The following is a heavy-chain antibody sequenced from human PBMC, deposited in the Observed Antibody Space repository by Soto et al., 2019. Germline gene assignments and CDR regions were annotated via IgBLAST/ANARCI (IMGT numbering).Heavy chain of an antibody. CDR2: ISTSGNV. J-gene: IGHJ4*02. CDR3: ARYNHDFWSLYPLAFDY. Sequence: QVQLQESGPGLVKPSETLSLTCTVSGGSLTKYYWSWIRQPAGKGLEWIGRISTSGNVVSKASLRSPLTMSVDTSNNQFPLRLPFVTAADTAVYYCARYNHDFWSLYPLAFDYWGQGALVTVSS. D-gene: IGHD3-3*01. CDR1: GGSLTKYY. V-gene: IGHV4-4*07.